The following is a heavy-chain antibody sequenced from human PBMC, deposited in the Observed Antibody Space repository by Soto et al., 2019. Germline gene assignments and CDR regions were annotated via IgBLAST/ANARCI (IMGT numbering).Heavy chain of an antibody. J-gene: IGHJ6*02. CDR1: GYNFTNYW. CDR3: DRWAKDQSGSGGMDV. Sequence: GEFLKISCAGSGYNFTNYWIGWVRQMPGKGLECMGIIYPGDCDIRYSPSFQGQVTISADRSNSTAYLQLRSLKAADTAVYYCDRWAKDQSGSGGMDVWGQGTTVTVSS. CDR2: IYPGDCDI. V-gene: IGHV5-51*01. D-gene: IGHD3-3*01.